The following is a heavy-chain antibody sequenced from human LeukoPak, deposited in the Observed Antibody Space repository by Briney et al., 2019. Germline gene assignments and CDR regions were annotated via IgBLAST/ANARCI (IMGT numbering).Heavy chain of an antibody. CDR2: IIPIFGTA. CDR3: ARESKPYYDILTGSWRFDP. J-gene: IGHJ5*02. Sequence: ASVKVSCKASGGTFSSYAISWVRQAPAQGLEWMGRIIPIFGTANYAQKFQGRVTITTDESTSTAYMELSSLRSEDTAVYYCARESKPYYDILTGSWRFDPWGQGTLVTVSS. V-gene: IGHV1-69*05. CDR1: GGTFSSYA. D-gene: IGHD3-9*01.